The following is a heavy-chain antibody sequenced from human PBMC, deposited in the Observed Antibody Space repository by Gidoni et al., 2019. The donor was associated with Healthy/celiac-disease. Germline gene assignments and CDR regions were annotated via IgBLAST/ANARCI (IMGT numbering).Heavy chain of an antibody. Sequence: QVQLVESGGGVVQPGRSLRLSCAASGSTFSSYAMHWVRQAPGKGLECVAVRSYDGSNKYYADSVKGLFTISRDNSKNTLYLQMNSLRAEDTAVYYCARDPMEPWIQLWRDAFDIWGQGTMVTVSS. J-gene: IGHJ3*02. V-gene: IGHV3-30*04. CDR2: RSYDGSNK. CDR1: GSTFSSYA. CDR3: ARDPMEPWIQLWRDAFDI. D-gene: IGHD5-18*01.